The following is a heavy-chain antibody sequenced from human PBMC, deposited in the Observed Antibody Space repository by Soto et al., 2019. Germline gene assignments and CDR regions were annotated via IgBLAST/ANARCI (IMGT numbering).Heavy chain of an antibody. V-gene: IGHV5-51*01. CDR1: QYNFMNFW. CDR3: TATFTYAMHV. D-gene: IGHD1-26*01. Sequence: GESLKISCKGSQYNFMNFWVGWVRQMPGKGLEWMGIIFPADSDTRFSPSFQGRVTMSVDKSIYTAYLQWSSLEASDTAIYYCTATFTYAMHVWGQRNPVTVS. CDR2: IFPADSDT. J-gene: IGHJ6*02.